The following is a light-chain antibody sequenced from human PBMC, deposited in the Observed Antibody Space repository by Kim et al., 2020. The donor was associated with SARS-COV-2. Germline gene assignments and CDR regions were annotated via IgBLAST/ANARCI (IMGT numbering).Light chain of an antibody. V-gene: IGKV1-33*01. Sequence: DTQMTQSPSSLSASVGDRVTITCQARHNIHNYLTWYQHKPGKAPKLLIYAASNLQTGVPSRFSGSGSGTHFTFTITSLLPEDAATYYCQQYDNLWTFGQGTKVDIK. J-gene: IGKJ1*01. CDR3: QQYDNLWT. CDR1: HNIHNY. CDR2: AAS.